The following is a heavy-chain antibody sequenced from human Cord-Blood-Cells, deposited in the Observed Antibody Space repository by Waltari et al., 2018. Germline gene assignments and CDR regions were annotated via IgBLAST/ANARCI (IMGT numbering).Heavy chain of an antibody. V-gene: IGHV1-69*09. D-gene: IGHD6-13*01. CDR3: ARGGAAYDY. CDR2: IIPNLGIS. J-gene: IGHJ4*02. Sequence: QVQLVQSGAEVKKPGSSVKVSCTASGGTFTSYANRWVRQAPGQGLEGMGKIIPNLGISNYEQKFQGRFTITADKSTSTAYMELISLRSEDTAVYYCARGGAAYDYWGQGTLVTVSS. CDR1: GGTFTSYA.